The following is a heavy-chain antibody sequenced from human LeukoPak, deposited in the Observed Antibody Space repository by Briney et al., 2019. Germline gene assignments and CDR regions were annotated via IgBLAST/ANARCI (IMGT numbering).Heavy chain of an antibody. CDR3: ARIADVDIVATGFDY. Sequence: SGPPLVKPTQTLTLTCTFSGFSLSTSGMCVSWIRQPPGKALEWLARIDWDDDKYYSTSLKTRLTISKDTSKNQVVLTMTNMDPVDTATYYCARIADVDIVATGFDYWGQGTLVTVSS. CDR1: GFSLSTSGMC. D-gene: IGHD5-12*01. CDR2: IDWDDDK. V-gene: IGHV2-70*11. J-gene: IGHJ4*02.